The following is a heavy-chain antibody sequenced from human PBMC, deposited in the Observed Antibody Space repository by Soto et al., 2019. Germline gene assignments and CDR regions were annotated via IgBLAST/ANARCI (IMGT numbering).Heavy chain of an antibody. CDR1: GGSVSSGTYY. CDR2: VYYGGTT. J-gene: IGHJ4*02. Sequence: SETLSLTCTVSGGSVSSGTYYWSWIRQPPGKGLEWIGYVYYGGTTNYNPSLKSRVTISVDTSKNQFSLKLSSVTSADTAVYFCATGRYYYGSEYWGQGTLVTVSS. D-gene: IGHD3-10*01. V-gene: IGHV4-61*01. CDR3: ATGRYYYGSEY.